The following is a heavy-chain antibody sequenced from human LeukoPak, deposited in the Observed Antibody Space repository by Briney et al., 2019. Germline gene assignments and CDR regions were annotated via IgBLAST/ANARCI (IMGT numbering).Heavy chain of an antibody. V-gene: IGHV3-7*01. D-gene: IGHD2-15*01. CDR3: ASKFPYCSGGSCAL. CDR1: GLTFSSHW. CDR2: ISPDGDRE. Sequence: PGGSLRLSCAASGLTFSSHWMSWVRQAPGQGLEWVANISPDGDRENYVDSVKGRFSISGDNAKNSLFLQMHSLRVEDTAVYYCASKFPYCSGGSCALGGPGTLVTVSS. J-gene: IGHJ4*02.